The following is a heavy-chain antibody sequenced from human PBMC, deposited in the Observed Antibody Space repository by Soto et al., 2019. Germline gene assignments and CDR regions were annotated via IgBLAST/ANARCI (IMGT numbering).Heavy chain of an antibody. CDR2: ISGSGGST. V-gene: IGHV3-23*01. CDR1: GFTFSSYA. Sequence: GGSLRLSCAASGFTFSSYAMSWVRQAPGKGLEWVSAISGSGGSTYYADSVKGRFTISRDNSKNTLYLQMNSLRAEDTAVYYCAKDAMITFGGVIATKYYFDYWGQGTLVTVSS. D-gene: IGHD3-16*02. CDR3: AKDAMITFGGVIATKYYFDY. J-gene: IGHJ4*02.